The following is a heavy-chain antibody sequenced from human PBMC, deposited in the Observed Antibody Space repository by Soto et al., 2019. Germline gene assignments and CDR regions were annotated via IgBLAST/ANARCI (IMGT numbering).Heavy chain of an antibody. CDR1: GFIFSTYA. J-gene: IGHJ4*02. Sequence: GGSLRLSCAASGFIFSTYAMNWVRQAPGKGLEWVAVISYDGSNKYYADSVKGRFTISRDNSKNTLYLQMNSLRAEDTAVYYCAKEGSPPFFQHWGQGTLVTVSS. CDR2: ISYDGSNK. V-gene: IGHV3-30-3*02. D-gene: IGHD3-10*01. CDR3: AKEGSPPFFQH.